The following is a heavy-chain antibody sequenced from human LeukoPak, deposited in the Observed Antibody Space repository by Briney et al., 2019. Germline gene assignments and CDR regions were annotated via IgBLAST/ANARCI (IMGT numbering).Heavy chain of an antibody. J-gene: IGHJ4*02. V-gene: IGHV3-9*01. D-gene: IGHD5-12*01. CDR1: GFTFDDYA. Sequence: PGGSLRLSCAASGFTFDDYAMHWVRQAPGKGLEWVSGISWNSGSIGYADSVKGRFTISRDNAKNSLYLQMNSLRAEDTALYYCAKVDSGYGSANDYWGQGTLVTVSS. CDR2: ISWNSGSI. CDR3: AKVDSGYGSANDY.